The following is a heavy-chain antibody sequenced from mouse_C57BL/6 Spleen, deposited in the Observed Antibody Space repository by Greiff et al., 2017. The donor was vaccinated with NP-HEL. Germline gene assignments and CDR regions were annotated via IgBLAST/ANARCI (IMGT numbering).Heavy chain of an antibody. V-gene: IGHV1-18*01. CDR2: INPNNGGT. J-gene: IGHJ4*01. Sequence: VHVKQSGPELVKPGASVKIPCKASGYTFTDYNMDWVKQSHGKSLEWIGDINPNNGGTIYNQKFKGKATLTVDKSSSTAYMELRSLTSEDTAVYYCARWVYAMDYWGQGTSVTVSS. CDR1: GYTFTDYN. CDR3: ARWVYAMDY.